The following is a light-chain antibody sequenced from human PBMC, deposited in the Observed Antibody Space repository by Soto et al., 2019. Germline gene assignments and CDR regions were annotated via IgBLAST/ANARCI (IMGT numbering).Light chain of an antibody. J-gene: IGKJ5*01. CDR1: QSVSSY. Sequence: EIVLTHSPATLSLSPCERATLSFSASQSVSSYLAWYQQKPGQAPRLLIYDASNRATGIPARFSGSGSGTDFTLTISSLEPEDFATYYCQQSYSTPRVTFGQGTRLEI. CDR3: QQSYSTPRVT. CDR2: DAS. V-gene: IGKV3-11*01.